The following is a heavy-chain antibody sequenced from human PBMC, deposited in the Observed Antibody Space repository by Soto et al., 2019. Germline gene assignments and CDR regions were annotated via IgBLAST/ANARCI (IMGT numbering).Heavy chain of an antibody. V-gene: IGHV1-2*04. J-gene: IGHJ5*02. Sequence: QAQLVQSGAEVKKPGASVKVSCKASGYTFTGYYMHWVRQAPGQGLEWMGWINPNSGGTNDAQKFQGWVTITRDTSINTAYMELSSLRSDDTAVYYCARDYYYGSGSLRFDPWGQGTLLTVSS. CDR2: INPNSGGT. D-gene: IGHD3-10*01. CDR1: GYTFTGYY. CDR3: ARDYYYGSGSLRFDP.